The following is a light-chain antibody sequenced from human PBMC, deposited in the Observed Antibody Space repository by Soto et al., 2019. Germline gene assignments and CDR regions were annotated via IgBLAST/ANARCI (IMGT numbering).Light chain of an antibody. CDR2: DAS. J-gene: IGKJ2*01. CDR3: QQRSIRPLMYT. V-gene: IGKV3-11*01. Sequence: EIVLTQSPATLSLSPGERATLSCRASQSVSSNVAWYQHKPGQPPRLLIYDASTRATGIPARFSGSGSGTDFTLTISSLEPEDFAVYYCQQRSIRPLMYTFGQGTKLEIK. CDR1: QSVSSN.